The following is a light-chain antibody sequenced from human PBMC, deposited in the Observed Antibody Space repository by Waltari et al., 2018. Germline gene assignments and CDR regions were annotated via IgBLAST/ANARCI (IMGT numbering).Light chain of an antibody. CDR1: SSNIGNTY. CDR2: EDS. Sequence: QSVLTQPPSVSAAPGQRVTISCSGGSSNIGNTYVSWYRQFPGTAPKLLLYEDSERPSVVSGRFPGSKSGTSAALGINGVQAGDEADYYCGTWDSRLSGAVFGGGTHLTVL. CDR3: GTWDSRLSGAV. J-gene: IGLJ7*01. V-gene: IGLV1-51*02.